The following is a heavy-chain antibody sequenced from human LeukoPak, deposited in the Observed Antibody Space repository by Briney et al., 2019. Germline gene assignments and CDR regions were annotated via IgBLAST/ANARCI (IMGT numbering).Heavy chain of an antibody. CDR1: GYTFTGYY. V-gene: IGHV1-18*04. CDR3: ARAQWELYDAFDI. J-gene: IGHJ3*02. D-gene: IGHD1-26*01. CDR2: ISAYNGNT. Sequence: GASVKVSCKASGYTFTGYYMHWVRQAPGQGLEWMGWISAYNGNTNYAQKLQGRVTMTTDTSTSTAYMELRSLRSDDTAVYYCARAQWELYDAFDIWGQGTMVTVSS.